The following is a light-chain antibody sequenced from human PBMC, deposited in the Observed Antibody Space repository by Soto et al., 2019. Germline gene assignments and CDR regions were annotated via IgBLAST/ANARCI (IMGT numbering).Light chain of an antibody. CDR1: SSDVGAYNY. Sequence: QSALTQPPSASGSLGQSVTISCTGTSSDVGAYNYVSWYQQHPGKAPKLMIYDVAKRPSGVPDRFSGSKSGNSASLTVSGLQAEDEADYYCSSYADSFTWVFGGGTKVTVL. V-gene: IGLV2-8*01. CDR3: SSYADSFTWV. CDR2: DVA. J-gene: IGLJ3*02.